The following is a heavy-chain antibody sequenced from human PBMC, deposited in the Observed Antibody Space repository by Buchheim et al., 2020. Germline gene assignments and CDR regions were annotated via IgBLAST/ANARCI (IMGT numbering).Heavy chain of an antibody. CDR2: ISYDGSNK. D-gene: IGHD6-19*01. CDR3: AKDQGYSSGTGSDY. Sequence: QVQLVESGGGVVQPGRSLRLSCAASGFTFSSYGMHWVRQAPGKGLEWVAVISYDGSNKYYADSVKGRFTISRDNSKNTTYLQMNSLRAEDTAVYYCAKDQGYSSGTGSDYWGQGTL. CDR1: GFTFSSYG. V-gene: IGHV3-30*18. J-gene: IGHJ4*02.